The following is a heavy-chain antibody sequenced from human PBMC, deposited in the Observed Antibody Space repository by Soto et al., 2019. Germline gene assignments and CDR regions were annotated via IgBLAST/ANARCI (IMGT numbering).Heavy chain of an antibody. CDR1: GYTFTSYD. D-gene: IGHD5-12*01. CDR3: ARGLEMATIPHYYYYYGMDV. CDR2: MNPNSGNT. V-gene: IGHV1-8*01. Sequence: ASVKVSCKASGYTFTSYDINWVRQATGQGLEWMGWMNPNSGNTGYAQKFQGRVTMTRNTSISTAYMELSSLRSEDTAVYYCARGLEMATIPHYYYYYGMDVWGQGTTVTVSS. J-gene: IGHJ6*02.